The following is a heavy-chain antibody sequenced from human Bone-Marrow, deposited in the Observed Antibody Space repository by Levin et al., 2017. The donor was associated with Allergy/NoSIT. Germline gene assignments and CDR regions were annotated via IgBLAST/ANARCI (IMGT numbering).Heavy chain of an antibody. CDR3: ARDPGDGDNYPLFES. Sequence: GASVKVSCRPSRGTFNSYGVNWVRQAPGQGLEWMGRILPSLDTTTYAQQFEGRLTITADKSPSAAYMEVTSLRFDDTAVYFCARDPGDGDNYPLFESWGPGTLVTVSS. CDR1: RGTFNSYG. J-gene: IGHJ4*02. V-gene: IGHV1-69*04. CDR2: ILPSLDTT. D-gene: IGHD5-24*01.